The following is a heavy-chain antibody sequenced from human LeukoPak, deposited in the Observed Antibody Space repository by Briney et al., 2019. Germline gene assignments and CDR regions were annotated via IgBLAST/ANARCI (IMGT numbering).Heavy chain of an antibody. D-gene: IGHD5-24*01. V-gene: IGHV3-23*01. CDR1: GFSFSNYW. J-gene: IGHJ3*02. CDR2: LTDSGGTT. CDR3: AKKRDAFDI. Sequence: GGSLRLSCAASGFSFSNYWMHWVRHIPGKRPEWVSSLTDSGGTTYYVDSVKGRFTISRDNSKNTLYLHMNSLRAEDAAMYYCAKKRDAFDIWGQGTVVAVSS.